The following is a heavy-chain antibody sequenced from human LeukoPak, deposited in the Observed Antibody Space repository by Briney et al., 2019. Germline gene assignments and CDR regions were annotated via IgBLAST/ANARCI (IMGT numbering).Heavy chain of an antibody. V-gene: IGHV1-18*01. CDR3: ARDAHYYGSGSYFW. D-gene: IGHD3-10*01. CDR2: ISAYNGNT. Sequence: ASVKVSCKASGYTFTSYGISWVRQAPGQGLEWMGWISAYNGNTNYAQKLQGRVTMTTDTSTSTAYMELRSLRSDDTAVYYCARDAHYYGSGSYFWWGQGTLVTVSS. J-gene: IGHJ4*02. CDR1: GYTFTSYG.